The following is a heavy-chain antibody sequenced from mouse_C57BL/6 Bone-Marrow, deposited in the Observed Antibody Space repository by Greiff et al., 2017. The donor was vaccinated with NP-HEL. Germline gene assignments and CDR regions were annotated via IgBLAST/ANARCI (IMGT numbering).Heavy chain of an antibody. CDR2: T. J-gene: IGHJ2*01. Sequence: TDYNQKFKGKATLTVDKSSSTAYMELRSLTSEDSAVYYCVIYYDYEDYWGQGTTLTVSS. D-gene: IGHD2-4*01. V-gene: IGHV1-26*01. CDR3: VIYYDYEDY.